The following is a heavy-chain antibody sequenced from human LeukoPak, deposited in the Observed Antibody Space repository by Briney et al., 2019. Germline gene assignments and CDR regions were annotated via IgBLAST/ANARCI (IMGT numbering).Heavy chain of an antibody. Sequence: GGSLRLSCVASGFSFNNYWMLWVRQAPGEGLVWVSRLNTDGTITSYADSVRGRFTISRDNAKNTLHLQMSNLRAEDTAVYHCARIVEGGNSDFWGQGTLVTVSS. CDR2: LNTDGTIT. CDR3: ARIVEGGNSDF. CDR1: GFSFNNYW. D-gene: IGHD4-23*01. J-gene: IGHJ4*02. V-gene: IGHV3-74*01.